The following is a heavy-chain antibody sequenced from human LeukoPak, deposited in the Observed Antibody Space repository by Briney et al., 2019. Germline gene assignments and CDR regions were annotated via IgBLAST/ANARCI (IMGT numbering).Heavy chain of an antibody. CDR3: ARVGIRGASWDYFDY. CDR1: GYTFTSYY. V-gene: IGHV1-46*01. J-gene: IGHJ4*02. Sequence: ASVKVSCKASGYTFTSYYMHWVRQAPGQGLEWMGIINPSGGSTSYAQKFQGRVTMTRDTSTSTVYMELSSLRSEDTAVYYCARVGIRGASWDYFDYWGQGTLVTVSS. CDR2: INPSGGST. D-gene: IGHD3-10*01.